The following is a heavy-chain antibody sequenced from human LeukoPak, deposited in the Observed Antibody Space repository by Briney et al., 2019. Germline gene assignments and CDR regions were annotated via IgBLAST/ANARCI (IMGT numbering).Heavy chain of an antibody. CDR1: GGSISSYY. J-gene: IGHJ3*02. V-gene: IGHV4-4*07. Sequence: PSETLSLTCTVSGGSISSYYWSWIRQPAGKGLEWIGRIYTSGSTDYNPSLKSRVTMSVGTSKNQFSLKLSSVTAADTAVYYCARQYYYDSSGYDAFDIWGQGTMVTVSS. CDR2: IYTSGST. D-gene: IGHD3-22*01. CDR3: ARQYYYDSSGYDAFDI.